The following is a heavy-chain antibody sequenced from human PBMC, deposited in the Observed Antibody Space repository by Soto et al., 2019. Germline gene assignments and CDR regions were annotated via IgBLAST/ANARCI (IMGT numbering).Heavy chain of an antibody. D-gene: IGHD4-17*01. J-gene: IGHJ6*02. CDR3: AREWNYGDYEGGMDV. CDR2: IYYSGST. V-gene: IGHV4-30-4*01. CDR1: GGSISSGDYY. Sequence: QVQLQESGPGLVKPSQTLSLTCTVSGGSISSGDYYWSWIRQPPGKGLEWIGYIYYSGSTYYNPSLKSRVTISVDTSKNQFSLKLSSVTAADTAVYYCAREWNYGDYEGGMDVWGQGTTVTVSS.